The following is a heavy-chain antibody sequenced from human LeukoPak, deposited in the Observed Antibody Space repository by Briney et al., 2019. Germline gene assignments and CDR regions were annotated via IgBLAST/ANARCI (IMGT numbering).Heavy chain of an antibody. J-gene: IGHJ5*02. D-gene: IGHD5-18*01. CDR3: ARVRRGYSYPNWFDP. Sequence: ASVKVSCKASGYTFTGYDINWVRQATGQGLEWIGWMNPNSGNTGYAQKFQGRVTMTRSTSITTAYVELSSLTSEDTAVYFCARVRRGYSYPNWFDPWGQGTLVIVSS. CDR1: GYTFTGYD. V-gene: IGHV1-8*01. CDR2: MNPNSGNT.